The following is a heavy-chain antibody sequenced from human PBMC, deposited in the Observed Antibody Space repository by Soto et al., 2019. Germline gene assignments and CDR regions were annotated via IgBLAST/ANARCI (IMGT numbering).Heavy chain of an antibody. J-gene: IGHJ4*02. V-gene: IGHV1-46*01. CDR2: INPSGGST. CDR3: ARDLRVPLYYDSSGPLIPHFDY. D-gene: IGHD3-22*01. CDR1: GYTFTSYY. Sequence: GASVKVSCKASGYTFTSYYMHWVRQAPGQGLEWMGIINPSGGSTSYAQKFQGRVTMTRDTSTSTVYMELSSLRSEDTAVYYCARDLRVPLYYDSSGPLIPHFDYWGQGTLVTVSS.